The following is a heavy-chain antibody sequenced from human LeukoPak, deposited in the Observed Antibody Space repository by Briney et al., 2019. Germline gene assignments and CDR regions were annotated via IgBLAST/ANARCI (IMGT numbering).Heavy chain of an antibody. CDR3: ARDGGNSEFSFDY. V-gene: IGHV1-2*02. J-gene: IGHJ4*02. CDR2: INPNSGGT. Sequence: ASVTVSCTASGYAFTGYYMHWVRQAPGQGLEWMGWINPNSGGTNYAQKFQGRVTMTRDTSISTAYMELSRLRSDDTAAYYCARDGGNSEFSFDYWGQGTLVTVSS. D-gene: IGHD4-23*01. CDR1: GYAFTGYY.